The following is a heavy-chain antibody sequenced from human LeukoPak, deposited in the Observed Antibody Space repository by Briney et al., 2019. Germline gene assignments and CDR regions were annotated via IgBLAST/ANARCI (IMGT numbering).Heavy chain of an antibody. J-gene: IGHJ4*02. Sequence: GGSLRLSCAASGFTFSNAWMTWVRQAPGKGLEWVGRIKSKTDGGTTDYAAPVKGRFTISRDDSKNKLYLQMNSLRAEDTAVYYCAREASILWVLDYWGQGTLVTVSS. D-gene: IGHD2-21*01. CDR2: IKSKTDGGTT. V-gene: IGHV3-15*01. CDR1: GFTFSNAW. CDR3: AREASILWVLDY.